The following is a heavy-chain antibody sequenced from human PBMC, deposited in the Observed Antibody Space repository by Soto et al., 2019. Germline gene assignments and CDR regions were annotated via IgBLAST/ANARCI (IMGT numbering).Heavy chain of an antibody. Sequence: GGSLRLSCAASGFTFSSYAMHWVRQAPGKGLEWVAVISYDGSNKYYADSVKGRFTIPRDNSKNTVFLQMNSLRAEDTAVYYWEKDHGMDVGGQGARVTVS. V-gene: IGHV3-30-3*01. CDR3: EKDHGMDV. CDR1: GFTFSSYA. CDR2: ISYDGSNK. J-gene: IGHJ6*02.